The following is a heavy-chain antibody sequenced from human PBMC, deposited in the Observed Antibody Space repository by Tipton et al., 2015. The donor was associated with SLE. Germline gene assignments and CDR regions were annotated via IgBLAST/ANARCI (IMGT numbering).Heavy chain of an antibody. CDR3: ARNFGVVGVVGGQYFNYYGMDV. Sequence: TLSLTCSVSGGSISSNDYYWGWIRQPPGKGLEWIGNIYHSGSTKYNPSLKSRVSTSVDTSKNQFSLKVTSVTAADTAIYYCARNFGVVGVVGGQYFNYYGMDVWGQGTTVTVSS. CDR2: IYHSGST. J-gene: IGHJ6*02. D-gene: IGHD3-3*01. V-gene: IGHV4-61*05. CDR1: GGSISSNDYY.